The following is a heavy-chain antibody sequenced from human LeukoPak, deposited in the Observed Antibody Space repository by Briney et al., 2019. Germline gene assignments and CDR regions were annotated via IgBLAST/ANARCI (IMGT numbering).Heavy chain of an antibody. CDR1: GFSLSTSGVG. J-gene: IGHJ5*02. Sequence: SGPTLVNPTQTLTLTCTFSGFSLSTSGVGVGWIRQPPGKALEWLALIYWDDDKRYSPSLKSRLTITKDTSKNQVVLTMTNMDPVDTATYYCAHRRDYDILTGYPYNWFGPWGQGTLVTVSS. CDR3: AHRRDYDILTGYPYNWFGP. V-gene: IGHV2-5*02. D-gene: IGHD3-9*01. CDR2: IYWDDDK.